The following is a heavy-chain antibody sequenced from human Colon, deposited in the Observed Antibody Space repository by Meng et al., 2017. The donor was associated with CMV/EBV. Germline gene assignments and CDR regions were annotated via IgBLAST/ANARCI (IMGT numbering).Heavy chain of an antibody. V-gene: IGHV3-66*02. CDR3: TRDHRPIAPPGVPFYYYYGMDV. CDR1: GFLVDSNF. CDR2: LYSGGSV. Sequence: GESLKISCAAAGFLVDSNFMNWVRQAPGKGLEWVSVLYSGGSVFYADAVKGRFTISRDNSKNTLYLHMNSLRTDDTAVYYCTRDHRPIAPPGVPFYYYYGMDVWGQGTTVTVSS. D-gene: IGHD7-27*01. J-gene: IGHJ6*02.